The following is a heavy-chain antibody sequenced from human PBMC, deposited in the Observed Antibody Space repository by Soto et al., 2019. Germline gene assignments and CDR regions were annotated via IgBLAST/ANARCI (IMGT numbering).Heavy chain of an antibody. J-gene: IGHJ4*02. D-gene: IGHD3-16*01. Sequence: EVQLLESGGGLVQPGGSLRLSCAASGFTFTNYAMSWVRQAPGKGLEWVSTISGVGGIKPYAASVKGRFTISRDDSKNTLYMEMNSLRAEATAVYFCATNNATGGGFFASWGQGILVTVSS. CDR1: GFTFTNYA. V-gene: IGHV3-23*01. CDR3: ATNNATGGGFFAS. CDR2: ISGVGGIK.